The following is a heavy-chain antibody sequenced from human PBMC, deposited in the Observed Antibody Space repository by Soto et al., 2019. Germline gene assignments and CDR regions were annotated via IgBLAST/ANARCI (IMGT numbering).Heavy chain of an antibody. Sequence: QLQLQESGPGLVKPSETLSLTCTVSGGSISSSSYYWGWIRQPPGKGLEWIGSIYYSGSTYYNPSLKSRVTISVDTSKNQFSLKLSSVTAADTAVYYCATERITMIVVSRVFDYWGQGTLVTVSS. J-gene: IGHJ4*02. CDR1: GGSISSSSYY. CDR2: IYYSGST. CDR3: ATERITMIVVSRVFDY. D-gene: IGHD3-22*01. V-gene: IGHV4-39*01.